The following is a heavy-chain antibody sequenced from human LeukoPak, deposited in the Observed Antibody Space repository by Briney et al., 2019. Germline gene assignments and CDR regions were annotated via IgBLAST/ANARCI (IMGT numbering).Heavy chain of an antibody. Sequence: PAGSLRLSCAASGFTFSDYYMSWIRQAAGKGLAWVSYSSSSGSTIYYADSVKGRFTISRDNAKNSLYLQMNSLRAEDTAVYYCARGRGSGRYFDYWGQGTLVTVSS. CDR2: SSSSGSTI. V-gene: IGHV3-11*01. J-gene: IGHJ4*02. CDR3: ARGRGSGRYFDY. D-gene: IGHD1-1*01. CDR1: GFTFSDYY.